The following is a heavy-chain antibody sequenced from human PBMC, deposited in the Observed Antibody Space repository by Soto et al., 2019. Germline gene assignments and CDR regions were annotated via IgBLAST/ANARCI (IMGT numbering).Heavy chain of an antibody. CDR3: ARIPRYSYATSDPLDN. CDR1: GGTFNTYT. CDR2: ILPIMGSV. V-gene: IGHV1-69*08. J-gene: IGHJ4*02. Sequence: GASVKVSCKASGGTFNTYTFSWVRQAPGQGLEWMGSILPIMGSVNYAHDFRGRLSITADPSTTTAYMELTSLTSHDTAMYYCARIPRYSYATSDPLDNWGQGTLVTVS. D-gene: IGHD2-15*01.